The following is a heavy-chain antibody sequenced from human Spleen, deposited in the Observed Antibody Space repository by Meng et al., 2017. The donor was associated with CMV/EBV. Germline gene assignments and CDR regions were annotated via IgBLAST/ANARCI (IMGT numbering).Heavy chain of an antibody. D-gene: IGHD2-2*01. Sequence: SETLSLTCIVSGDSISYYYWSWIRQPPGKGLEWIGDISNSGSTNYNPSLKSRVTISVDTSKNHLPLKLSSVTAADTAVYYCARLVPAADYYHYYGMDVWGQGTTVTVSS. J-gene: IGHJ6*02. CDR1: GDSISYYY. CDR3: ARLVPAADYYHYYGMDV. CDR2: ISNSGST. V-gene: IGHV4-59*01.